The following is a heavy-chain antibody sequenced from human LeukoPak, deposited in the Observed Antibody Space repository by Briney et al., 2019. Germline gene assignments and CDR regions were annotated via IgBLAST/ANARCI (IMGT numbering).Heavy chain of an antibody. V-gene: IGHV1-18*01. CDR1: GYTFTSYG. CDR3: ARKRFREYAFDI. D-gene: IGHD3-10*01. Sequence: ASVKVSCKASGYTFTSYGISWVRQAPGQGLEWMGWISAYNGNTNYAQKPQGRVTMTTDTSTSTAYMELRSLRSDDTAVYYSARKRFREYAFDIWGQGTMVTVSS. J-gene: IGHJ3*02. CDR2: ISAYNGNT.